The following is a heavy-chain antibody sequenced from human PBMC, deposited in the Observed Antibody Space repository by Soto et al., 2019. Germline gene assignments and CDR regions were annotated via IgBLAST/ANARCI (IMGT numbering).Heavy chain of an antibody. Sequence: PGGSLRLSCAASGFTVSTNYRTWVRQTPGKGLERVSIIYSNGNTYYADSVKGRFTISRDNSKNTLYLQMNSLRVDDTAVYYCVVEDLGMEVWGQGTTVTVSS. J-gene: IGHJ6*02. CDR2: IYSNGNT. D-gene: IGHD2-15*01. CDR1: GFTVSTNY. CDR3: VVEDLGMEV. V-gene: IGHV3-53*01.